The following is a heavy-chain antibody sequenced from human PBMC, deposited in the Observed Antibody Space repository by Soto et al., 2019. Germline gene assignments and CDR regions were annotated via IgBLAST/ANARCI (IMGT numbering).Heavy chain of an antibody. V-gene: IGHV4-34*01. J-gene: IGHJ5*02. D-gene: IGHD6-13*01. CDR3: ARKQLVRGGSFDP. Sequence: SETLSLTCAVYGGSFSGYYWSWIRQPPGKGLEWIGEINHSGSTNYNPSLKSRVTISVDTSKNQFSLKLSSVTAADTAVYYCARKQLVRGGSFDPWGQGTLVTVSS. CDR2: INHSGST. CDR1: GGSFSGYY.